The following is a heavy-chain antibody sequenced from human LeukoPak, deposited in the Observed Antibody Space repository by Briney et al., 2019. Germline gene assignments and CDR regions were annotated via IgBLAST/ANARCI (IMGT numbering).Heavy chain of an antibody. CDR1: GFTFSSYD. V-gene: IGHV3-23*01. CDR3: ATFSSGYSSPFDY. D-gene: IGHD6-13*01. CDR2: IRSDGGST. Sequence: GGSLRLSCSASGFTFSSYDMSWVRQAPGKGLEWVSFIRSDGGSTLYADSVKGRFTISRDNSKNTLYAEMTSLSGEGTAEYYCATFSSGYSSPFDYWGQGTLVTVSS. J-gene: IGHJ4*02.